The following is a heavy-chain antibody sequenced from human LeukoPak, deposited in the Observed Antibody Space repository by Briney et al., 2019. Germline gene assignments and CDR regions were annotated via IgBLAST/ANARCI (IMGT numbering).Heavy chain of an antibody. Sequence: PGRSLRLSCAASGFTFSSYGMHWVRQAPGKGLEWVAVISYDGSNKCYADSVKGRFTISRDNSKNTLYPQMNSLRAEDTAVYYCAKEDYSNYNDYWGQGTLVTVSS. CDR3: AKEDYSNYNDY. J-gene: IGHJ4*02. CDR2: ISYDGSNK. CDR1: GFTFSSYG. D-gene: IGHD4-11*01. V-gene: IGHV3-30*18.